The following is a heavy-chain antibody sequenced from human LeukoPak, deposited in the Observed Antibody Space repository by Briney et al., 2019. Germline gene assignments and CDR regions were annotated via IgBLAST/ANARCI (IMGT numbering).Heavy chain of an antibody. CDR1: GYSFTIYW. V-gene: IGHV5-51*01. D-gene: IGHD2-21*02. CDR3: ARPSRTYCGGDCYSGWAFDI. J-gene: IGHJ3*02. CDR2: IYPGDSDT. Sequence: GESLKISCKGSGYSFTIYWIGWVRQMPGKGLEWMGIIYPGDSDTRYSPSFQRQVTISADKSISTAYLQWSSLKASDTAMYYCARPSRTYCGGDCYSGWAFDIWGQGTMLTVSS.